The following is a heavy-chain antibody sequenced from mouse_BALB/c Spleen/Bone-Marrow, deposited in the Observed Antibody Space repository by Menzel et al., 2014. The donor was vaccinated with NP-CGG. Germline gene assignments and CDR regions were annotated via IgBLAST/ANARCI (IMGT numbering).Heavy chain of an antibody. CDR3: GRSRAMDS. V-gene: IGHV1-26*01. Sequence: EVQLQQSGPELVEPGASVKLSCKASGYTFTDYYMKWVKQSHGMSLEWIGDINPNSGDTLYNQKFKGKATLTVDKSSSTAYMQLNSLTSEDSAVYYCGRSRAMDSWGQGTSVTVSS. CDR2: INPNSGDT. CDR1: GYTFTDYY. J-gene: IGHJ4*01.